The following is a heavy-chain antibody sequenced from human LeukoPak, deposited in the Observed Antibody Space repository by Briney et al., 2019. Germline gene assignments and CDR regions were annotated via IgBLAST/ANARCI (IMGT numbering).Heavy chain of an antibody. J-gene: IGHJ5*02. CDR1: GYTFTSYG. Sequence: PGASVKVSCKASGYTFTSYGISWVRQAPGQGLEWMGWISAYNGNTSYAQKFQGRVTMTTDTSTSTAYMELRSLRSDDTAVYYCARRSSMITDLGWFDPWGQGTLVTVSS. V-gene: IGHV1-18*01. CDR2: ISAYNGNT. CDR3: ARRSSMITDLGWFDP. D-gene: IGHD3-16*01.